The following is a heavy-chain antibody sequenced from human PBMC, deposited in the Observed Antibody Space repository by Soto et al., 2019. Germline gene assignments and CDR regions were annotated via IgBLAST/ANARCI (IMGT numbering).Heavy chain of an antibody. CDR2: ISSTTNYI. J-gene: IGHJ4*02. CDR3: ARESEDLTSNFDY. Sequence: GGSLRLSCAASGFTFSRYSMNWVRQAPGKGLEWVSSISSTTNYIYYADSMKGRFTVSRDNAKNSVYLDMNSLSAEDTAVYYCARESEDLTSNFDYWGQGTLVTVSS. V-gene: IGHV3-21*01. CDR1: GFTFSRYS.